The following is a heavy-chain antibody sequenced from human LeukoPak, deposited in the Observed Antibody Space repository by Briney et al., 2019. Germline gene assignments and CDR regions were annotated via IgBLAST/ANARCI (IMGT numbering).Heavy chain of an antibody. CDR1: GFTFNNHW. CDR3: ARDVNWNQVDY. CDR2: INTDGRTT. D-gene: IGHD1-20*01. V-gene: IGHV3-74*01. Sequence: GGSLRPSCAVSGFTFNNHWMHWVRQAPGKGLVWISRINTDGRTTNYADSVKGRFTISRDNARNMFYLQMNSLRAEDTAVYYCARDVNWNQVDYWGQGSLVTVSS. J-gene: IGHJ4*02.